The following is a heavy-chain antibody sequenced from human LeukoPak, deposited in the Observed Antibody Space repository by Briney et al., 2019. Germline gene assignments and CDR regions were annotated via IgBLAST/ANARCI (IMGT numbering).Heavy chain of an antibody. CDR2: ICGSGGST. D-gene: IGHD3-10*01. V-gene: IGHV3-23*01. J-gene: IGHJ4*02. CDR1: GFTFSSYA. Sequence: GGSLRLSCAASGFTFSSYAMSWVRQAPGKGLEWVSAICGSGGSTYYADSVKGRFTISRDNSKNTLYLQMNSLRAEDTAVYYCAKERVLWFGELLGEFDYWGQGTLVTVSS. CDR3: AKERVLWFGELLGEFDY.